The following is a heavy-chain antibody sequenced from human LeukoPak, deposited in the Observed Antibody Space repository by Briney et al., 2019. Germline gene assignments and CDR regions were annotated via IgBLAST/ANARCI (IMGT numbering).Heavy chain of an antibody. CDR2: INPNSGGT. D-gene: IGHD3-10*02. CDR1: GYTFAGYY. J-gene: IGHJ4*02. Sequence: ASVKVSCKASGYTFAGYYMHWVRQAPGQGLEWMGWINPNSGGTNYAQKFQGRVTMTRDTSISTAYMELSRLRSDDTAVYYCARVSIVRGVIIVGDYWGQGTLVTVSS. V-gene: IGHV1-2*02. CDR3: ARVSIVRGVIIVGDY.